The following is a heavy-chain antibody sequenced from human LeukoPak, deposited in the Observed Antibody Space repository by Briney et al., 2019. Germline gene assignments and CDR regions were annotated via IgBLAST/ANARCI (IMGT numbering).Heavy chain of an antibody. CDR2: IYTSGST. D-gene: IGHD3-16*01. CDR3: AREGSSGWGTFDY. CDR1: GGSISSHY. V-gene: IGHV4-4*09. J-gene: IGHJ4*02. Sequence: SETLSLTCTVSGGSISSHYWSWIRQPPGKGLEWIGYIYTSGSTNYNPSLKSRVTISVDTSKNQFSLKLSSVTAADTAVYYCAREGSSGWGTFDYWGQGTLVTVSS.